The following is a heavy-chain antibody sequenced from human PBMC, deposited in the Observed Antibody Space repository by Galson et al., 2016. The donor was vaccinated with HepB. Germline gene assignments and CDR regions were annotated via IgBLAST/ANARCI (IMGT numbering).Heavy chain of an antibody. Sequence: SVKVSCKASGYSFIAYGISWVRQAPGQGLEWMGWTSPYNGHTNYAEKVQGRVTMTTDRSTSTAYMELRGLRSDDTAVYYCARDSDCSSTSCFGDYFDYWGQGTLVTVSS. CDR2: TSPYNGHT. CDR3: ARDSDCSSTSCFGDYFDY. J-gene: IGHJ4*02. D-gene: IGHD2-2*01. CDR1: GYSFIAYG. V-gene: IGHV1-18*01.